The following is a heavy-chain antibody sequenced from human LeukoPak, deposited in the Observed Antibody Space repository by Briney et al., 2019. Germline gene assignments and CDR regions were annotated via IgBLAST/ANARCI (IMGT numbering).Heavy chain of an antibody. CDR3: ARARIAAAGPFTYNWFDP. CDR1: GGSISSYY. Sequence: PSETLSLTCTVSGGSISSYYWSWIRQPPGKGLEWIGYIYYSGSTNYNPSLKSRVTISVDTSKNQFSLKLSSVTAADTAVYYCARARIAAAGPFTYNWFDPWGQGTLVTVSS. J-gene: IGHJ5*02. V-gene: IGHV4-59*01. CDR2: IYYSGST. D-gene: IGHD6-13*01.